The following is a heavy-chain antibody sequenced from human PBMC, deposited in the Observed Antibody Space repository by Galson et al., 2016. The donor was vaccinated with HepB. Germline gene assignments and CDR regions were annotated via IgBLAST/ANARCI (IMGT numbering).Heavy chain of an antibody. V-gene: IGHV3-23*01. J-gene: IGHJ2*01. D-gene: IGHD3-22*01. CDR3: AKDGGTWGYYYGDWNLDL. CDR2: ITGSGVSS. CDR1: GFTFRDST. Sequence: SLRLSCAASGFTFRDSTMTWVRQAPGKGLEWVSTITGSGVSSYYADSVKGRFTISRDNSKNNVYLQMNSLRADDTAVYYCAKDGGTWGYYYGDWNLDLWGRGTLDTVSS.